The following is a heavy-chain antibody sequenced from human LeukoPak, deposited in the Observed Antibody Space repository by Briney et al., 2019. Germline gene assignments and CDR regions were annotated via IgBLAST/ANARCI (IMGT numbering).Heavy chain of an antibody. D-gene: IGHD6-19*01. CDR1: GFTSSSFN. V-gene: IGHV3-21*01. CDR3: AREVGSGWNYFDL. CDR2: ISSRQNDV. Sequence: PGGSLRLSCAASGFTSSSFNTNWVRQTPGKGLEWVSSISSRQNDVQYADSLEGRFTISRDNAKNSLYLQMNTLRAEDTAVYFCAREVGSGWNYFDLWGQGTLVTVSS. J-gene: IGHJ4*02.